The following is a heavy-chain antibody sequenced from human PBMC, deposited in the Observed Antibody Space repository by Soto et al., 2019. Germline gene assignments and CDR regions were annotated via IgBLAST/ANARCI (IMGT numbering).Heavy chain of an antibody. CDR1: GFTFSSYA. D-gene: IGHD2-15*01. CDR2: VSIGGST. V-gene: IGHV3-23*01. CDR3: AKRRGAGGHFDY. Sequence: GGSLRLSCAASGFTFSSYAMGWVRQGPGKGLEWVAVVSIGGSTHYADSVRGRFTISRDNSKNTLSLQMNSLTDEDTAVYFCAKRRGAGGHFDYCGQGALVTVSS. J-gene: IGHJ4*02.